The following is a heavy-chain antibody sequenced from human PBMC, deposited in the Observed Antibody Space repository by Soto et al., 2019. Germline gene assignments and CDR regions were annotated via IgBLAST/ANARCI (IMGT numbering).Heavy chain of an antibody. J-gene: IGHJ3*02. CDR2: IFYSGST. V-gene: IGHV4-39*07. CDR1: GGSISSSGYY. CDR3: ARGIAAAGPGDAFDI. D-gene: IGHD6-13*01. Sequence: PSETLSLTCTVSGGSISSSGYYWGWIRQPPGKGLEWIGSIFYSGSTYYNPSLKSRVTISVDTSKNQFSLKLSSVTAADTAVYYCARGIAAAGPGDAFDIWGQGTMVTVSS.